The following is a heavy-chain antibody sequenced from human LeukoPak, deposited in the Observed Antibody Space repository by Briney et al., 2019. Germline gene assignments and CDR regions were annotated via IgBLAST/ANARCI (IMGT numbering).Heavy chain of an antibody. Sequence: SETLSLTCTVSGGSVSSGSYYWSWIRQPPGKTLEWIGHIYYSGGINYNPSLKSRVTISVDPSRNQFSLKLTSVTAADTAVYYCARGIFYYYGSSGYYHFDYWGQGTLVTVSS. CDR1: GGSVSSGSYY. J-gene: IGHJ4*02. V-gene: IGHV4-61*01. CDR3: ARGIFYYYGSSGYYHFDY. CDR2: IYYSGGI. D-gene: IGHD3-22*01.